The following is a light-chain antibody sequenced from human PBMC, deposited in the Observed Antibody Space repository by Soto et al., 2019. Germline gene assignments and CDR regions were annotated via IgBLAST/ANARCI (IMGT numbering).Light chain of an antibody. J-gene: IGLJ3*02. V-gene: IGLV6-57*03. CDR1: SGSIALNY. Sequence: NFMLTQPHSVSESPGKTVTISCTRSSGSIALNYVQWYQQRPGSAPTTVIYEDDQRPSGVPARFSVSIDRSFNAASLTISGLKTDDEADYYCQSYDRNTWVFGGGTKVTVL. CDR3: QSYDRNTWV. CDR2: EDD.